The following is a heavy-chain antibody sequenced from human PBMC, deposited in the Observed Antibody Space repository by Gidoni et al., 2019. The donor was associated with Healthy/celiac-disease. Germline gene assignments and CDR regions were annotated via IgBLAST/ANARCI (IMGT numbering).Heavy chain of an antibody. D-gene: IGHD3-3*01. CDR2: ISSSSSYI. Sequence: EVQLVESGGGLVKPGGSLRLSCAASGFTFSSYSMNWVRQAPGKGLECVSSISSSSSYIYYADSGKGRFTISRDNAKNSLYLQMNSLRAEDTAVYYCARAQLRFLEWLLSPDYWGQGTLVTVSS. V-gene: IGHV3-21*01. CDR3: ARAQLRFLEWLLSPDY. CDR1: GFTFSSYS. J-gene: IGHJ4*02.